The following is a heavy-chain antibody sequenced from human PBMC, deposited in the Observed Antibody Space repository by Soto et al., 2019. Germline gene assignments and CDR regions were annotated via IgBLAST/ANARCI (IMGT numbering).Heavy chain of an antibody. V-gene: IGHV2-5*01. CDR2: VSWRDDV. Sequence: QITLKEPGPTLLNPTQALTLTCRFSGFSLTNTGVGVGRISQSPGKALEWLALVSWRDDVRYNPALTSRLTISKAASKDQVALTLTHVAPVDTATYYCAHTALSYSEYGWLGPWGQGTLVTVSS. D-gene: IGHD2-21*01. CDR3: AHTALSYSEYGWLGP. J-gene: IGHJ5*02. CDR1: GFSLTNTGVG.